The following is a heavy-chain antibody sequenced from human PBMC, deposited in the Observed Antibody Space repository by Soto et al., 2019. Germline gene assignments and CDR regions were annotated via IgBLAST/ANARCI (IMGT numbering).Heavy chain of an antibody. D-gene: IGHD3-3*01. Sequence: SETLSLTCTVSGGSISSGGYYWSWIRQHPGKGLEWIGYIYYSGSTYYNPSLKSRVTISVDTSKNQFSLKLSSVTAADTAVYYCARQMYYDLSFDIWGQGTMVSVS. CDR1: GGSISSGGYY. CDR3: ARQMYYDLSFDI. V-gene: IGHV4-31*03. CDR2: IYYSGST. J-gene: IGHJ3*02.